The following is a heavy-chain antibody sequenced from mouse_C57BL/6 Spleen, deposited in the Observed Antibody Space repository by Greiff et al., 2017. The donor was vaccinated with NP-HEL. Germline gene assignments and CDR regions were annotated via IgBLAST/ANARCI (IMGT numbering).Heavy chain of an antibody. D-gene: IGHD2-3*01. Sequence: EVQVVESGGGLVKPGGSLKLSCAASGFTFSSYTMSWVRQTPEKRLEWVATISGGGGNTYYPDSVKGRFTISRDNAKNTRYLQMSSLRSEDTALYYCAREDGYYFDYWGQGTTLTVSS. J-gene: IGHJ2*01. CDR3: AREDGYYFDY. V-gene: IGHV5-9*01. CDR2: ISGGGGNT. CDR1: GFTFSSYT.